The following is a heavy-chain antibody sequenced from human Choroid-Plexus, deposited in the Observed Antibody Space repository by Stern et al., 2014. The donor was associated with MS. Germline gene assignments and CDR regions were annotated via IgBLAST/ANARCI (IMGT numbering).Heavy chain of an antibody. CDR2: VSYDGSNK. J-gene: IGHJ5*02. CDR1: GFTFGSCA. V-gene: IGHV3-30*18. D-gene: IGHD2/OR15-2a*01. CDR3: AKDRQYLTYFFDH. Sequence: VQLLESGGGVVQPGRPLRLSCVASGFTFGSCAMHWVRQAPGKGLEWVAGVSYDGSNKYDADSGKGRFTISRDNSQNTLYMQMSSLRPEDTAVYYCAKDRQYLTYFFDHWGQGSLVTVSS.